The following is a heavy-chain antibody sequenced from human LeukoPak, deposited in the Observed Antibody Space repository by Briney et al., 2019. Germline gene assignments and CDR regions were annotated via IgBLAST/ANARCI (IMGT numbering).Heavy chain of an antibody. V-gene: IGHV4-34*01. CDR2: INHSGST. CDR1: GGSFSGYS. J-gene: IGHJ4*02. Sequence: SETLSLTCAVYGGSFSGYSWSWIRQPPGKGLEWIGEINHSGSTNYNPSLKSRVTISVDTSKNQFSLKLSSVTAADTAVYYCARDQTGETDFDYWGQGTLVTVSS. CDR3: ARDQTGETDFDY. D-gene: IGHD7-27*01.